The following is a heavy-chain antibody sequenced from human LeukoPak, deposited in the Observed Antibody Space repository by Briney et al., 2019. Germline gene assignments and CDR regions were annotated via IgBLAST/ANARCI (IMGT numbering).Heavy chain of an antibody. D-gene: IGHD6-6*01. V-gene: IGHV3-53*01. CDR3: ATGIAAREGDAFDI. CDR2: IYTGGST. Sequence: GGSLRLSCVASGFTFSRCGMNWVRQAPGKGLEWVSVIYTGGSTYYADSVKGRFTISRDNSKNTLYLQMNSLRAEDTAVYYCATGIAAREGDAFDIWGQGTMVTVSS. CDR1: GFTFSRCG. J-gene: IGHJ3*02.